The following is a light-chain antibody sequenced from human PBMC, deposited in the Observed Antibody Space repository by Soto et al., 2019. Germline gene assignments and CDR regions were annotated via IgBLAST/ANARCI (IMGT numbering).Light chain of an antibody. CDR1: QRISYW. J-gene: IGKJ1*01. Sequence: DIQMTQSPSTLSASVGDRVTITCRASQRISYWLAWYQQKPGKAPKLLIYKASILEDGVPSRFSGSGSATEFSLAFCILQPDDFATYYCQHYETYWTFGQGTKVEMK. V-gene: IGKV1-5*03. CDR3: QHYETYWT. CDR2: KAS.